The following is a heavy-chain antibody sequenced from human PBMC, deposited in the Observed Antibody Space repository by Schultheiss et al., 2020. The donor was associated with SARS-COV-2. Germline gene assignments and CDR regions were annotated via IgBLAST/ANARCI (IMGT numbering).Heavy chain of an antibody. V-gene: IGHV5-51*01. J-gene: IGHJ4*02. CDR3: ARLVGSGYYADY. CDR2: IYPGDSDT. CDR1: GYNFANYW. D-gene: IGHD3-3*01. Sequence: GESLKISCKGSGYNFANYWITWMRQMPGKGLEWMGVIYPGDSDTTYSPSFQGQVTISADKSISTAYLQWSSLKASDTAMYYCARLVGSGYYADYWGQGTLVTVSS.